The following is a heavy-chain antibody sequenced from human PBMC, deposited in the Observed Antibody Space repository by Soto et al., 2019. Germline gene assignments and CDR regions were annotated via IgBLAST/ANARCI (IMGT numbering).Heavy chain of an antibody. CDR3: GRPYRPGYSGAYYGRDV. CDR1: GGSFSGYY. Sequence: PSETLSLTCAVYGGSFSGYYWSWIRQPPGKGLEWIGEINHSGSTNYNPSLKSRVTISVDTSKNQFSLKLSSVTAADTAVYYCGRPYRPGYSGAYYGRDVWGQGTTVNVSS. J-gene: IGHJ6*02. CDR2: INHSGST. V-gene: IGHV4-34*01. D-gene: IGHD5-18*01.